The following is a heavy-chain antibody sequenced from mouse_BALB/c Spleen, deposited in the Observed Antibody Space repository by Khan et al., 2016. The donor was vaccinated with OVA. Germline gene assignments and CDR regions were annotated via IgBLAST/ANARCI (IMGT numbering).Heavy chain of an antibody. V-gene: IGHV9-4*02. J-gene: IGHJ4*01. CDR1: GYTFTTAG. Sequence: QIQLVQSGPELKKPGETVRISCKASGYTFTTAGIQWVQKMPGKGLKWIGWINTHSGVPKYAEDFKGRFAFSLEISVNTAYLQLTTLTYEDTATYFCARGGAAYYRNDGGAMEYWGQGTSVTVSS. CDR3: ARGGAAYYRNDGGAMEY. CDR2: INTHSGVP. D-gene: IGHD2-14*01.